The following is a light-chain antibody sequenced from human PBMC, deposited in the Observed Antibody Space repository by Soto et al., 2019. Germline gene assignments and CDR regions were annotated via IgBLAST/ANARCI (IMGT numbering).Light chain of an antibody. V-gene: IGLV1-40*01. CDR3: QSYACTLTGVI. CDR2: NNH. Sequence: QSVLTQPPSVSGAPGQSVTISCTGTSSNIGAGYDIHWYQQPPGTAPKLVIYNNHNRPSGVPDRFSGYKSGTSGSLAITGLPAEDEADYFCQSYACTLTGVIFGGGTKLTVL. CDR1: SSNIGAGYD. J-gene: IGLJ2*01.